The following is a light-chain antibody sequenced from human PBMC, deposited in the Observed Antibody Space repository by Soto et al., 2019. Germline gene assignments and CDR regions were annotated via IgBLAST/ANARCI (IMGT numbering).Light chain of an antibody. J-gene: IGKJ2*01. CDR2: SAS. CDR3: QQSYSNVMYT. V-gene: IGKV1-39*01. CDR1: QSISTY. Sequence: DIQMTQSPSSLSASVGDRVTITCQASQSISTYLHWYQQKPGKAPRVLISSASTLQSGVPSRFSGSGSGTEFTLTISSLQPEDFATYYCQQSYSNVMYTFGQGTKVDIK.